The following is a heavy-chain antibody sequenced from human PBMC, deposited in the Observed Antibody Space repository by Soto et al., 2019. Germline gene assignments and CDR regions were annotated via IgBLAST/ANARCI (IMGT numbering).Heavy chain of an antibody. CDR2: IYPGDSDT. J-gene: IGHJ3*02. Sequence: GESLKISCQGSGYSFTSYWIGWVRQMPGKGLEWMGIIYPGDSDTRYSPSFQGQVTISADKSISTAYLQWSSLKASDTAMYFCSRAEIVVVVGRRSNDAFDIWGQGTMVTVSS. V-gene: IGHV5-51*01. CDR3: SRAEIVVVVGRRSNDAFDI. CDR1: GYSFTSYW. D-gene: IGHD2-15*01.